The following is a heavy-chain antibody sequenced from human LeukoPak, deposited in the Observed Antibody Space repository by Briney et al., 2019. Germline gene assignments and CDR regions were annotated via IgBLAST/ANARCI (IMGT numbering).Heavy chain of an antibody. CDR1: GYTFTSYG. J-gene: IGHJ4*02. D-gene: IGHD2-2*01. V-gene: IGHV1-18*01. Sequence: ASVKVSCKASGYTFTSYGISWVRQAPGQGLEWMGWISAYSGNTNYAQKLQGRVTMTTDTSTSTAYMELRSLRSDDTAVYYCARDEGYCSSTSCSEFDYWGQGTLVTVSS. CDR3: ARDEGYCSSTSCSEFDY. CDR2: ISAYSGNT.